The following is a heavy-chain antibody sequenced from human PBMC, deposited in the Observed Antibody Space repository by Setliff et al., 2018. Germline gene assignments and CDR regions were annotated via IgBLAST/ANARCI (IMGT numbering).Heavy chain of an antibody. CDR1: GYTFTGYY. J-gene: IGHJ5*02. CDR3: VRAPPTVVIPPGRAFFDP. Sequence: ASVKVSCKASGYTFTGYYMHWVRQGPGQGLEWMGWISAYNGNINYAQKFQGRVTMTTDTYTSTANMELRSLRSDDTAVYYRVRAPPTVVIPPGRAFFDPWGQGTLVTVSS. D-gene: IGHD2-2*01. CDR2: ISAYNGNI. V-gene: IGHV1-18*04.